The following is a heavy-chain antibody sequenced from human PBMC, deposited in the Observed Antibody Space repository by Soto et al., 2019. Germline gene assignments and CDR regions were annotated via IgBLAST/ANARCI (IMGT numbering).Heavy chain of an antibody. V-gene: IGHV3-23*01. J-gene: IGHJ3*01. CDR2: ISDSGDRT. CDR1: GFTLSMSA. Sequence: EVQLMESGGGLVQPGGSLRLSCASSGFTLSMSAVNWVRQAPGKGLEWVSYISDSGDRTYYADSVKGRFTISRDRSKNTVSLQMDSLRAEDAAVDYCAKDRGIIVKAGDAFDVWGQGTKVTVSS. D-gene: IGHD3-16*02. CDR3: AKDRGIIVKAGDAFDV.